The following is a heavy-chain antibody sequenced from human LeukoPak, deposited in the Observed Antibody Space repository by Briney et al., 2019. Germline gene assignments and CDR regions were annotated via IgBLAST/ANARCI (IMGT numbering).Heavy chain of an antibody. CDR3: ARGDYGDYGYMDV. V-gene: IGHV4-39*07. D-gene: IGHD4-17*01. CDR1: GGSISSGSHY. Sequence: PSETLSLTCTVSGGSISSGSHYWGWIRQPPGKGLEWIGSIYYSGNTYYNPSLKSRVTISVDTSKNQFSLKLSSVTAADTAVYYCARGDYGDYGYMDVWGKGTTVTVSS. J-gene: IGHJ6*03. CDR2: IYYSGNT.